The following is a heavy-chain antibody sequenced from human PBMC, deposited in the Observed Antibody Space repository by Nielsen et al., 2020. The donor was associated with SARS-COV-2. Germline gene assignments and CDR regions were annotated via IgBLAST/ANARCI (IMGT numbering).Heavy chain of an antibody. CDR1: GFTFTDYY. D-gene: IGHD3-22*01. CDR3: VRVRDDGYYYDTGPFDY. CDR2: INTDGSRS. Sequence: GESLKISYAASGFTFTDYYMSWVRQAPGKGLMWVSRINTDGSRSAYADSVKGRFTISRDNARDTVYLQMNSLSAEDTAVYYCVRVRDDGYYYDTGPFDYWGQGALVTVSS. V-gene: IGHV3-74*01. J-gene: IGHJ4*02.